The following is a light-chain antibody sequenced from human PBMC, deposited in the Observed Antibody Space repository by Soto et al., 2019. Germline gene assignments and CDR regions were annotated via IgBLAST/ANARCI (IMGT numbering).Light chain of an antibody. CDR1: QRVSSN. J-gene: IGKJ4*01. CDR2: GAS. V-gene: IGKV3-15*01. Sequence: EIVMTQSPATLSVSPGERATLSCRASQRVSSNLAWYPQKPGQAPRLLIYGASTRATGIPARFSGSGSGTEFTLTISSLQSEDFAVEYCQQYNNWPPLTFGGGTKVEIK. CDR3: QQYNNWPPLT.